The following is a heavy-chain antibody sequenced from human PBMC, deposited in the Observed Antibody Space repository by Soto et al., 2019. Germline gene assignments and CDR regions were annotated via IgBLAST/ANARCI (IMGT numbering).Heavy chain of an antibody. V-gene: IGHV4-59*08. CDR1: GFTFSSYG. J-gene: IGHJ5*02. Sequence: GSLRLSCEASGFTFSSYGMHWVRQAPGKGLEWIGYIYYGGTTRYNPSLESRVTVSLETSKSQFSLTLSSVTASDTSVYYCARLGFYYQSLDPWGHGTLVTVSS. D-gene: IGHD2-2*01. CDR3: ARLGFYYQSLDP. CDR2: IYYGGTT.